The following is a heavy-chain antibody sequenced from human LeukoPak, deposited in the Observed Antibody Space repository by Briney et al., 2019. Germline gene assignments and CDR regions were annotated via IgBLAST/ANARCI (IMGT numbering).Heavy chain of an antibody. V-gene: IGHV3-21*01. CDR2: ISSSSSYI. D-gene: IGHD3-10*01. CDR1: GFTFSSYS. Sequence: PGGSLRLSCAASGFTFSSYSMNWVRQAPGKGLEWVSSISSSSSYIYYADSVKGRFTISRDNAKNSLYLQMNSLRAEDTAVYYCARDQGGLLWFGELFNAPNYFDYWGQGTLVTVSS. J-gene: IGHJ4*02. CDR3: ARDQGGLLWFGELFNAPNYFDY.